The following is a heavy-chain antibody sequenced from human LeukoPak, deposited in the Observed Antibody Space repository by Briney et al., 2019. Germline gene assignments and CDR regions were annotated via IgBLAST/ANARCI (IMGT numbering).Heavy chain of an antibody. V-gene: IGHV3-30*18. D-gene: IGHD1-26*01. J-gene: IGHJ6*02. CDR1: GFTSSSYG. Sequence: GGSLRLSCAASGFTSSSYGMHWVRQAPGKGLEWVAVISYDGSNKYYADSVKGRFTISRDNSKNTLYLQMNSLRAEDTAVYYCAKDRRATTDYYYGMDVWGQGTTVTVSS. CDR2: ISYDGSNK. CDR3: AKDRRATTDYYYGMDV.